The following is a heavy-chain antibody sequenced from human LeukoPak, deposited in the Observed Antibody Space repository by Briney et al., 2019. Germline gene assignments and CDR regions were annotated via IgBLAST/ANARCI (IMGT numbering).Heavy chain of an antibody. CDR3: AKDSGNYDFRSGYDSSEFDY. CDR1: GFTFDDYA. D-gene: IGHD3-3*01. V-gene: IGHV3-9*01. J-gene: IGHJ4*02. Sequence: GGSLRLSCAASGFTFDDYAMHWVRQAPGKGLEWVSGISWNSGSIGYADSVKGRFTISRDNAKNSLHLQMNSLRAEDTALYYCAKDSGNYDFRSGYDSSEFDYWGQGTLVTVSS. CDR2: ISWNSGSI.